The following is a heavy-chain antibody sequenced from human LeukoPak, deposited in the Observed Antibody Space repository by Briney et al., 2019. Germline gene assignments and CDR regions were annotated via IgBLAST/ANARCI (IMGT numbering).Heavy chain of an antibody. V-gene: IGHV4-59*01. D-gene: IGHD3-22*01. CDR3: AREDYYDSSGYFY. CDR2: IYYSGST. Sequence: PSETLSLTCAVYGGSFSGYYWSWIRQPPGKGLEWIGYIYYSGSTNYNPSLKSRVTISVDTSKNQFSLKLSSVTAADTAVYYCAREDYYDSSGYFYWGQGTLVTVSS. CDR1: GGSFSGYY. J-gene: IGHJ4*02.